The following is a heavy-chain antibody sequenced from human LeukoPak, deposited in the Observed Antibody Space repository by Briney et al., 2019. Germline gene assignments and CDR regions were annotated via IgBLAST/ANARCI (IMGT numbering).Heavy chain of an antibody. CDR3: AREDEVVVELLDY. V-gene: IGHV3-30*04. J-gene: IGHJ4*02. CDR2: ISYDGSNK. CDR1: GFTFSSYA. Sequence: GGSLRLFCAASGFTFSSYAMHWVRQAPGKGLEWVAVISYDGSNKYYADSVKGRFTISRDNSKNTLYLQMNSLRAEDTAVYYCAREDEVVVELLDYWGQGTLVTVSS. D-gene: IGHD3-22*01.